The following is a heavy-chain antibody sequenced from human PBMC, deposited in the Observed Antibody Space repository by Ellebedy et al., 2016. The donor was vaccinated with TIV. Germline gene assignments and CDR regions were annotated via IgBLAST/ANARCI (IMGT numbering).Heavy chain of an antibody. D-gene: IGHD5-18*01. CDR2: IYYSGST. V-gene: IGHV4-39*01. CDR1: GGSFSGYY. CDR3: ARQGDTAMVTAYFDY. J-gene: IGHJ4*02. Sequence: SETLSLTXAVYGGSFSGYYWGWIRQPPGKGLEWIGSIYYSGSTYYNPSLKSRVTISVDTSKNQFSLKLSSVTAADTAVYYCARQGDTAMVTAYFDYWGQGTLVTVSS.